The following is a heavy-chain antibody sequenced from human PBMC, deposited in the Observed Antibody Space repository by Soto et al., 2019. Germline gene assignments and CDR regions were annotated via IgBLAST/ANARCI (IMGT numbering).Heavy chain of an antibody. D-gene: IGHD1-20*01. J-gene: IGHJ4*02. CDR1: GFIFSSYW. Sequence: GGSLRLSCAASGFIFSSYWMHWVRQAPGKGLVWVSRINNDGSDTTYADSVEGRFTVSRDNTRNTLYLEMKSLRAEDTAVYYCSRDITVTPVYWGQGTLVTVSS. CDR3: SRDITVTPVY. V-gene: IGHV3-74*01. CDR2: INNDGSDT.